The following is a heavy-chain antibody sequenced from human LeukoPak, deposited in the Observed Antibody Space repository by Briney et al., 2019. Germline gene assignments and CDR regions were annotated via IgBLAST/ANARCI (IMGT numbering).Heavy chain of an antibody. CDR1: GGSFSGYY. Sequence: SETLSLTCAVSGGSFSGYYWSWIRQPPGKGLEWIGEINHSGSTNYNPSLKSRVTISVDTSNSQFSLKLSSVTAADTAVYYCARGAQTYYDKAPVDYWGQGTLVTVSS. D-gene: IGHD3-22*01. J-gene: IGHJ4*02. CDR2: INHSGST. V-gene: IGHV4-34*01. CDR3: ARGAQTYYDKAPVDY.